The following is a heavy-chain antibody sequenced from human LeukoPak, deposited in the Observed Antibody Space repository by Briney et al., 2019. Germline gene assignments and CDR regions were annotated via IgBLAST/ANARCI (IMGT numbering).Heavy chain of an antibody. CDR2: ISGSGGST. D-gene: IGHD6-13*01. Sequence: GESLRLSCAASGFTFSSYAMSWVRQAPGKGLEWVSGISGSGGSTYYADSVKGRFTISRDNSRNTLYLQMNSQRAEDTAVYYCAILPGYSSGWYEVNYWGQGTLVTVSS. CDR3: AILPGYSSGWYEVNY. V-gene: IGHV3-23*01. CDR1: GFTFSSYA. J-gene: IGHJ4*02.